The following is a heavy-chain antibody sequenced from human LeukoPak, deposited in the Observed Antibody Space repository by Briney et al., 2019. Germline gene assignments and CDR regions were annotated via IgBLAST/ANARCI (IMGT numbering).Heavy chain of an antibody. CDR2: IYYSGST. D-gene: IGHD2-15*01. CDR1: GGSISSYY. V-gene: IGHV4-59*01. Sequence: SETLSLTCTVSGGSISSYYWSWIRQPPGKGLEWIGYIYYSGSTNYNPSLKSRVTISVDTSKNQFSLKLSCVTAADTAVYYCARETCSGGSCYLLDYWGQGTLVTVSS. CDR3: ARETCSGGSCYLLDY. J-gene: IGHJ4*02.